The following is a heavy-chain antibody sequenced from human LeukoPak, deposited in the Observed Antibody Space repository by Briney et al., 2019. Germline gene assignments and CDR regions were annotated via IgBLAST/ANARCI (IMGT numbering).Heavy chain of an antibody. J-gene: IGHJ6*02. Sequence: GGSLRLSCAASGFTLSSYAMSWVRQAPGKGLEWVSAISGSGGSTYYADPVKGRFTISRDNSKNTLYLQMNSLRAEDTAVYYCAKVQRAILTGYYYYGMDVWGQGTTVTVSS. V-gene: IGHV3-23*01. CDR1: GFTLSSYA. CDR3: AKVQRAILTGYYYYGMDV. D-gene: IGHD3-9*01. CDR2: ISGSGGST.